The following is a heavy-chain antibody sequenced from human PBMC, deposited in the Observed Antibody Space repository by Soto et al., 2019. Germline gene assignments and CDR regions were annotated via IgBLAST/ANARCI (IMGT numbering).Heavy chain of an antibody. Sequence: SETLSLTCTVSSSSSSGYVWSWIRQPPGKGLEWIGSAHHSGNTNYNPSLQSRVAISLDTSRNLLSLKMTSVTAADTALYYCARAVLDYGQIGGYFDLWARGTLVTVS. CDR1: SSSSSGYV. CDR3: ARAVLDYGQIGGYFDL. J-gene: IGHJ2*01. V-gene: IGHV4-59*01. CDR2: AHHSGNT. D-gene: IGHD4-17*01.